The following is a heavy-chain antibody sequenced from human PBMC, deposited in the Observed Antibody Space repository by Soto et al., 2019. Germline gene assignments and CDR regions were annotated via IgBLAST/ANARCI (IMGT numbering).Heavy chain of an antibody. CDR2: ISYDGSNK. CDR1: GFTFSFYG. J-gene: IGHJ3*02. Sequence: QVQLVESGGGVVQPGRSLRLSCAASGFTFSFYGMHWVRQAPGKGLEWVAVISYDGSNKYYADCVKGRFTISRDNSKNTLYLQMNSRRAWDTAVYYCAEAMVRRGRGAFDIWGQGAMVTVSS. D-gene: IGHD2-8*01. CDR3: AEAMVRRGRGAFDI. V-gene: IGHV3-30*18.